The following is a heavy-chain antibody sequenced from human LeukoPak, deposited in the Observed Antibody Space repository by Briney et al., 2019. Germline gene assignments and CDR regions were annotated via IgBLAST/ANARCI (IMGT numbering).Heavy chain of an antibody. Sequence: PGGSLRLSCAASGFTFSSYSMNWVRQAPGKGLEWVSYISSSSSTIYYADSVKGRFTISRDNAKNSLYLQMNSLRAEDTAVYYCARDMKDGYTRGPGYWGQGTLVTVSS. D-gene: IGHD5-24*01. J-gene: IGHJ4*02. V-gene: IGHV3-48*04. CDR1: GFTFSSYS. CDR2: ISSSSSTI. CDR3: ARDMKDGYTRGPGY.